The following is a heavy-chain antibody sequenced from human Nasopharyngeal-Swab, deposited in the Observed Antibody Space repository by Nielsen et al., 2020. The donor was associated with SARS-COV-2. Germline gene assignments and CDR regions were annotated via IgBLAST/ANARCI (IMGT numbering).Heavy chain of an antibody. CDR3: ARDLSWVVIAMNFDY. Sequence: PVKVSCKASGGTFSSYAISWVRQAPGQGLEWMGRIIPILGIANYAQKFQGRVTITADKSTSTAYMELSSLRSEDTAVYYCARDLSWVVIAMNFDYWGQGTLVTVSS. CDR1: GGTFSSYA. D-gene: IGHD2-21*01. CDR2: IIPILGIA. V-gene: IGHV1-69*04. J-gene: IGHJ4*02.